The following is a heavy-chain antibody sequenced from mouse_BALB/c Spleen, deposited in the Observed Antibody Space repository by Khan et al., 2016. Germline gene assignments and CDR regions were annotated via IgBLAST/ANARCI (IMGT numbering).Heavy chain of an antibody. CDR2: IYYSGTI. CDR1: GISITTGNYR. D-gene: IGHD2-5*01. J-gene: IGHJ2*01. CDR3: ARDYYSTYYFDY. Sequence: EVQLQESGPGLVKPSQTVSLTCTVTGISITTGNYRWSWIRQFPGNKLEWIGNIYYSGTINYHPSLPSRTTITRATSNNQIFLELNSFHADDTPTYSCARDYYSTYYFDYWGQGTTLTVSS. V-gene: IGHV3-5*02.